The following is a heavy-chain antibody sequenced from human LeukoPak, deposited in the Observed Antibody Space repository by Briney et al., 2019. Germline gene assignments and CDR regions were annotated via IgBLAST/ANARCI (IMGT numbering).Heavy chain of an antibody. CDR2: IHYSGST. V-gene: IGHV4-59*08. CDR3: ARHARKRLTSNWDF. Sequence: SETLSLTCTVSGGSISGFYWSWIRQPPGKGLEWIGYIHYSGSTNYNPSLKSRVIISLDTSKNQFSLRLSSVTAADTAVYYCARHARKRLTSNWDFWGQGTPVTVSS. CDR1: GGSISGFY. D-gene: IGHD2-21*02. J-gene: IGHJ4*02.